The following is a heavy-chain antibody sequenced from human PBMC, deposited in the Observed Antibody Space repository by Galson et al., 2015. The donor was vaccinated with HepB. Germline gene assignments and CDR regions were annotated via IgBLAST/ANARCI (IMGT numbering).Heavy chain of an antibody. CDR2: SKGRTDGGTT. CDR3: TAGQGGRGSVGY. D-gene: IGHD2-15*01. CDR1: GFRFSNAW. Sequence: LRLSCAASGFRFSNAWMNWVGQAPGGGVEWVGCSKGRTDGGTTGYATPVNSRFTISRDDSKNTLYLQMNSLKTEDTAVYYCTAGQGGRGSVGYWGQGTLVTVSS. V-gene: IGHV3-15*01. J-gene: IGHJ4*02.